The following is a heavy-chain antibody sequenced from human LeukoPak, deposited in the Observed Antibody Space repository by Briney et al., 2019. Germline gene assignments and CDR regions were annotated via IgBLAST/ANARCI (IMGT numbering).Heavy chain of an antibody. CDR2: ISASGGST. CDR1: GFTFSSYA. V-gene: IGHV3-23*01. J-gene: IGHJ6*02. D-gene: IGHD2-15*01. Sequence: GGSLRLSCAASGFTFSSYAMSWVRQAPGQGLEWVSAISASGGSTYYAHSVKGRFTISRDNSKNTLYLQMNSLRAEDTAVYYCARGVLYCSGGSCYPYYYYYYGMDVWGQGTTVTVSS. CDR3: ARGVLYCSGGSCYPYYYYYYGMDV.